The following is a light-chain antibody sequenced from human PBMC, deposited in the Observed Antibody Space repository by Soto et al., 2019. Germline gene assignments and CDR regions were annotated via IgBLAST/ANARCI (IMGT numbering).Light chain of an antibody. J-gene: IGKJ5*01. Sequence: VFGYHPATLSSSPGGRATLSCRASQSVSTFLAWYQQKPGQAPRLLIYDASNRATGIPARFSGSGSGTDFTLTISSLEPEDFAVYYCQQRSNWPRRITFGQGTRLDIK. CDR3: QQRSNWPRRIT. CDR2: DAS. V-gene: IGKV3-11*01. CDR1: QSVSTF.